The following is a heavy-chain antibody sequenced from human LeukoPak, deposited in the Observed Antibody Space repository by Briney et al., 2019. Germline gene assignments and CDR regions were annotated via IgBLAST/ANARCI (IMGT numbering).Heavy chain of an antibody. J-gene: IGHJ6*02. Sequence: GGSLRLSCAASGFTFSSYAMSWVRQAPGKGLEWVSAISGSGGSTYYADSVKGRFTISRDNSKNTLYLQMNSLRAEDTAVYYCAKESGVVRGASDATPAFDKKPGGGGMDVWGQGTTVTVSS. D-gene: IGHD3-10*01. CDR3: AKESGVVRGASDATPAFDKKPGGGGMDV. CDR1: GFTFSSYA. V-gene: IGHV3-23*01. CDR2: ISGSGGST.